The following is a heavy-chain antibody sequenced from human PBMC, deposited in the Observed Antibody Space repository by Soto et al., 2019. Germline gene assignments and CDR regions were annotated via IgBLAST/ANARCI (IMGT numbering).Heavy chain of an antibody. Sequence: QVQLVQSGAEVKKPGASLKVSCKASGYTFTSYGISWVRHAPGQGLEWMAWISAYNGNTNYAQKLQGRVTMTTDTSTSTAYMELRGLRSDDTAVYYCARALGKYYDFWSGYSTQFDYWGQGTLVTVSS. CDR1: GYTFTSYG. CDR2: ISAYNGNT. D-gene: IGHD3-3*01. V-gene: IGHV1-18*01. CDR3: ARALGKYYDFWSGYSTQFDY. J-gene: IGHJ4*02.